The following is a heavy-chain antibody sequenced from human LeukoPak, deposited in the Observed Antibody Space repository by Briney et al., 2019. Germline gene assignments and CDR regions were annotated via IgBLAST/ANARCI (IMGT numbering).Heavy chain of an antibody. CDR1: GYMFTTYY. J-gene: IGHJ4*02. V-gene: IGHV1-2*02. Sequence: GASVKVSCKTSGYMFTTYYPHWVRQAPGQGLEWMGWINPHSGGTNYAQKFQGRVTMTRDTSISTAYMELSRLRSDDTAVYYCARDAPPFRIAARRDSGGDYWGQGTLVTVSS. CDR2: INPHSGGT. CDR3: ARDAPPFRIAARRDSGGDY. D-gene: IGHD6-6*01.